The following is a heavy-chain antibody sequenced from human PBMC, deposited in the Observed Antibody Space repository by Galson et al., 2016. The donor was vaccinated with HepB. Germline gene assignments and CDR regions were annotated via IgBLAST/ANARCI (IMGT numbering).Heavy chain of an antibody. V-gene: IGHV3-7*03. J-gene: IGHJ4*02. CDR1: GFTFSNYW. Sequence: SLRLSCAASGFTFSNYWMAWIRQAPGKGLEWVVNIKQDGSEKYSVDSVKGRFTISRDDSKNSLYLQMNSLKTEDTAVYYCARDSGTYEIDYWGQGTLVTVSS. CDR2: IKQDGSEK. CDR3: ARDSGTYEIDY. D-gene: IGHD1-26*01.